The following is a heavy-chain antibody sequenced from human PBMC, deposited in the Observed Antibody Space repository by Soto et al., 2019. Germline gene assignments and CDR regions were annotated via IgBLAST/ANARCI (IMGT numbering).Heavy chain of an antibody. Sequence: QVQLVQSGAEVKKPGASVKVSCKASGYTFTSYGISWVRQAPGQGLEWMGWISAYNGNTKYAQKLQGRVAMTTGSSTRTAHMELRRLRSDDPAVYYCAREPNYFVFWGQGTLVTVSS. CDR1: GYTFTSYG. V-gene: IGHV1-18*01. J-gene: IGHJ4*02. CDR2: ISAYNGNT. CDR3: AREPNYFVF.